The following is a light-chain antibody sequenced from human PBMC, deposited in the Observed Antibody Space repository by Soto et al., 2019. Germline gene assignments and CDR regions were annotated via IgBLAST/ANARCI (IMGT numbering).Light chain of an antibody. J-gene: IGKJ5*01. CDR1: QTISTY. CDR3: EQTYSTPVT. Sequence: DIQMTQSPSSLSASVGDRVTITCRASQTISTYLNWYQQKPGKAPKLLIYGASSVQSGVPLRFSGSGSGTEFTLTISSLQPEDFAIYYCEQTYSTPVTFGQGTRLEIK. CDR2: GAS. V-gene: IGKV1-39*01.